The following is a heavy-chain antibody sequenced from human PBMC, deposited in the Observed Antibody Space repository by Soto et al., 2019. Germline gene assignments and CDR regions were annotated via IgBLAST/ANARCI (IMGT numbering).Heavy chain of an antibody. J-gene: IGHJ4*02. D-gene: IGHD3-10*01. CDR2: INPNSGGT. CDR1: GYTFTGYY. Sequence: GSVKVSCKASGYTFTGYYMHWVRQAPGQGLEWMGWINPNSGGTNYAQKFQGWVTMTNMDPVDTATYYCARIRGWGWLGPNDYWGQGTLVTVSS. CDR3: Y. V-gene: IGHV1-2*04.